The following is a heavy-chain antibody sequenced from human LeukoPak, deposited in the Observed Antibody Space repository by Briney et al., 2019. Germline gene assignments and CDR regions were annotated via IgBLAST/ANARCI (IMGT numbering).Heavy chain of an antibody. V-gene: IGHV3-49*04. CDR2: IRSKAYRGTT. D-gene: IGHD5-18*01. CDR3: ARGPIQLWIHNAMDV. CDR1: GFTFGGHA. J-gene: IGHJ6*02. Sequence: PGRSLRLSCTGSGFTFGGHAMSWVRQAPGKGLEWVGFIRSKAYRGTTEYAASVKGRFSISRDDSASIAYLQMNSLKTEDTAVYYCARGPIQLWIHNAMDVWGQGTTVTVSS.